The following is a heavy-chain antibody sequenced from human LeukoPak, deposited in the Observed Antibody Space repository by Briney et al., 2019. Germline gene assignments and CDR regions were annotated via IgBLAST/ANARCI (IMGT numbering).Heavy chain of an antibody. CDR2: IDASGGRT. CDR1: GYTFTSYY. D-gene: IGHD3-22*01. J-gene: IGHJ4*02. V-gene: IGHV1-46*01. Sequence: GASVKVSCKASGYTFTSYYMHWVRQPPGQGLEWMGIIDASGGRTSYAQKFEGRVNMTRDTSTSTVYMELSSLRSEDTAVYYCERVIEVVDTFDYWGQGTLVTVSS. CDR3: ERVIEVVDTFDY.